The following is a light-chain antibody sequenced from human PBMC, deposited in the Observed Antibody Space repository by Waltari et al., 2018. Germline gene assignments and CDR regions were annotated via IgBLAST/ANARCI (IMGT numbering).Light chain of an antibody. CDR3: QSYDISLNGYV. CDR1: YPHTGSRD. Sequence: QSKLTQPPSVSGAPGQTVTIPCNRTYPHTGSRDVDCYLQPPEAAPRCLISRSAIPTSGVPDRFSGSKSGTSASLAISGLQAEDEADYYCQSYDISLNGYVFGTGTRVTVL. CDR2: RSA. J-gene: IGLJ1*01. V-gene: IGLV1-40*01.